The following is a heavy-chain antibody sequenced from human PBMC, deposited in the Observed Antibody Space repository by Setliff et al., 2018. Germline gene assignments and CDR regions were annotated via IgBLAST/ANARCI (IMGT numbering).Heavy chain of an antibody. CDR1: GGSISSSSYY. V-gene: IGHV4-39*02. D-gene: IGHD3-22*01. Sequence: PSETLSLTCTVSGGSISSSSYYWGWIRQPPGKGLEWIGSIYYSGSTYYNPSLKSRVTISVDTSKNQFSLKLSSVTAADTAVYYCARDYYDSSGYYDYFDYWGQGTLVTVSS. CDR2: IYYSGST. CDR3: ARDYYDSSGYYDYFDY. J-gene: IGHJ4*02.